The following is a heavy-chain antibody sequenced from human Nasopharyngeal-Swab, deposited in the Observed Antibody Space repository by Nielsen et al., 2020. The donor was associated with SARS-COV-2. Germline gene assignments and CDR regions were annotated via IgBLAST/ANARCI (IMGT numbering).Heavy chain of an antibody. V-gene: IGHV3-30-3*01. Sequence: GESLKISCVATGFTFRLSAMHWVRQAPGKGLEWVAVISDDGSTKFYADSVMGRFTVSRDNSKNTVHLQMNSLRDDDKAMYYCARDGGSRSQFDYWGQGTLVTVSS. CDR2: ISDDGSTK. CDR3: ARDGGSRSQFDY. CDR1: GFTFRLSA. J-gene: IGHJ4*02. D-gene: IGHD1-26*01.